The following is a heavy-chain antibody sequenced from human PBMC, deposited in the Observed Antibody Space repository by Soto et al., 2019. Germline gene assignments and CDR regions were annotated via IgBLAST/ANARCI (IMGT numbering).Heavy chain of an antibody. J-gene: IGHJ2*01. V-gene: IGHV1-18*01. CDR2: ISAHNGNT. D-gene: IGHD2-15*01. CDR1: GYTFTSYG. Sequence: QVQLVQSGAEVKKPGASVKVSCKASGYTFTSYGISWVRQAPGQGLEWMGWISAHNGNTNYAQKLQGRVTMTTDTSTSTAYMELRSLRSDDTAVYYCARANLYCSGGSCRDWYFDLWGRGTLVTVSS. CDR3: ARANLYCSGGSCRDWYFDL.